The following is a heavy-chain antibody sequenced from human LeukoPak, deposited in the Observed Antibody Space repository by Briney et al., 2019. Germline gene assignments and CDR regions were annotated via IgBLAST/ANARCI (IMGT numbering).Heavy chain of an antibody. Sequence: GGSLRLSCAASGFTFSSYAMTWVRQAPGKGLEWVSAISGGGGPTYYADSVKGRFTISRDNSKNTLYLQMNSLRAEDAAVYFCAKNSGYSWQYFFDYWGQGTLVTVSS. CDR2: ISGGGGPT. CDR3: AKNSGYSWQYFFDY. D-gene: IGHD6-25*01. V-gene: IGHV3-23*01. CDR1: GFTFSSYA. J-gene: IGHJ4*02.